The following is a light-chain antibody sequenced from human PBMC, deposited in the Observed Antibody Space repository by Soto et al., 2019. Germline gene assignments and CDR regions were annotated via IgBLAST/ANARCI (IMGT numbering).Light chain of an antibody. CDR3: MQALQTPVT. Sequence: EIVMTQSPLSLPVTPGEAASISCRSSQSLLHTNGYNYLDWYLQRPGHSPQLLIYLGSNRASGVPDRFSASGSGTDFTLKISRMEAGNVGVYYCMQALQTPVTFGQGTRLEI. CDR1: QSLLHTNGYNY. J-gene: IGKJ5*01. V-gene: IGKV2-28*01. CDR2: LGS.